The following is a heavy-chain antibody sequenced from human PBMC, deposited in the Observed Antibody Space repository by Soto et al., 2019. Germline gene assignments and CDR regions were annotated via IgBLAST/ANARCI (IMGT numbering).Heavy chain of an antibody. V-gene: IGHV1-58*01. Sequence: QMQLVQSGPEVKKPGTSVKVSCKASGFTFTSSAVQWVRQARGQRLEWIGWIVVGSVNTNYAQKFQERVTITRDMSTSTAYRELSSLRSEDTAVYYCAADGSDYYDSSGYYGYAFDIWGQGTMVTVSS. D-gene: IGHD3-22*01. J-gene: IGHJ3*02. CDR2: IVVGSVNT. CDR1: GFTFTSSA. CDR3: AADGSDYYDSSGYYGYAFDI.